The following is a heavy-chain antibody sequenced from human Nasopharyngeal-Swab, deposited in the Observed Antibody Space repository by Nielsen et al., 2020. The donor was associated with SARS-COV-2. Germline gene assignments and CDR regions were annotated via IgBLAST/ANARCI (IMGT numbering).Heavy chain of an antibody. CDR1: GGSISSSSYY. D-gene: IGHD6-13*01. J-gene: IGHJ5*02. V-gene: IGHV4-39*07. CDR3: ARGYSSSWYFCWFDP. CDR2: INHSGST. Sequence: SETLSLTCTVSGGSISSSSYYWSWIRQPPGKGPEWIGEINHSGSTNYNPSLKSRVTISVDTSKNQFSLKLSSVTAADTAVYYCARGYSSSWYFCWFDPWGQGTLVTVSS.